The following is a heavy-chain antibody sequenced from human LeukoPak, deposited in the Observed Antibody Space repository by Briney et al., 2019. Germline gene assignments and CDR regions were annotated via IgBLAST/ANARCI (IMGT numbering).Heavy chain of an antibody. J-gene: IGHJ6*03. D-gene: IGHD3-9*01. CDR2: ISSSSSYI. Sequence: GGSLRLSCAASGFPFSSFRMNWVRQAPGKGLEWVSSISSSSSYIYYADSVKGRFTISRDNAKNSLYLQMNSLRAEDTALYYCARVSPPVLRYFDWLYTTNYYYYYMDVWGKGTTVTISS. CDR3: ARVSPPVLRYFDWLYTTNYYYYYMDV. V-gene: IGHV3-21*01. CDR1: GFPFSSFR.